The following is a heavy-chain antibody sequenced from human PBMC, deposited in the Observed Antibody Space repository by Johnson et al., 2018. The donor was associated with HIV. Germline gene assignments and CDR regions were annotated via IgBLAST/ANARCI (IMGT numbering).Heavy chain of an antibody. D-gene: IGHD3-16*01. CDR3: AKDRNWGWPVWAFDI. Sequence: VQLVESGGGVVRPGGSLRLSCAASGFTFDDYGMSWVRQAPGKGLEWVSGINWNGGSTGYADSVKGRFTISRDNSKNTLYLQMNSLRAEDTAVYYCAKDRNWGWPVWAFDIWGQGTMVTVSS. CDR2: INWNGGST. V-gene: IGHV3-20*04. CDR1: GFTFDDYG. J-gene: IGHJ3*02.